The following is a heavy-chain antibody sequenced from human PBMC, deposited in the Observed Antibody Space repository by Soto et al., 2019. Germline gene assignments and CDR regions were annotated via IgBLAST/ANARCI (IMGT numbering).Heavy chain of an antibody. V-gene: IGHV5-51*01. CDR2: IYPGDSDT. D-gene: IGHD4-4*01. CDR1: GYSFTSYW. Sequence: PGETLKISCKGSGYSFTSYWFGWVRQMPGKGLEWMGIIYPGDSDTRYSPSLQGQVTISADKSISTAYLQWSSLKASDTAMYYCARRLQYPPNDAFDIWGQGTMVTVSS. J-gene: IGHJ3*02. CDR3: ARRLQYPPNDAFDI.